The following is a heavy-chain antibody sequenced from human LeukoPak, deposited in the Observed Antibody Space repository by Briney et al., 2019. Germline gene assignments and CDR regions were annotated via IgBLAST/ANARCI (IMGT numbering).Heavy chain of an antibody. Sequence: PGGSLRLSCAASGFTVSTNYMSWVRQAPGKGLEWVSLIYTIGTTYYAESVKGRFTISRDNSKNTLYLQMDSLRAEDTAVYYCARILLVVVMDWGQGTPVTVSS. V-gene: IGHV3-66*01. D-gene: IGHD3-22*01. J-gene: IGHJ4*02. CDR1: GFTVSTNY. CDR3: ARILLVVVMD. CDR2: IYTIGTT.